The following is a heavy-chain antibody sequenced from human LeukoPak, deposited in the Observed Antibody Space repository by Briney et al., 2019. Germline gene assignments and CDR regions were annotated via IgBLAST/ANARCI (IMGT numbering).Heavy chain of an antibody. J-gene: IGHJ4*02. Sequence: PGGSLRLSCAASGFTFNSYSINWVRQAPGKGLEWVANIKKDGSEKYYVDSVKGRFTISRDNAKKSLYLQMNSLRAEDTAVYYCARHLSGVTGYTYGRGIDYWGQGTLVTVSS. D-gene: IGHD5-18*01. CDR2: IKKDGSEK. CDR3: ARHLSGVTGYTYGRGIDY. CDR1: GFTFNSYS. V-gene: IGHV3-7*01.